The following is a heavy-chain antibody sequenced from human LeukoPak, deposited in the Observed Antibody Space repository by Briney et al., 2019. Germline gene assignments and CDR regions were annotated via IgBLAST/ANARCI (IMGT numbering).Heavy chain of an antibody. Sequence: GASVKVSCKASGYTFTDYYIHWVRQAPGQGLEWMGWINPNSGGTNYAQKFQGRVTMTRDTSISTAYMELSRLRSDDTAVYYCARPWGYSYDYFDYWGQGTLVTVSS. CDR1: GYTFTDYY. V-gene: IGHV1-2*02. D-gene: IGHD5-18*01. CDR3: ARPWGYSYDYFDY. J-gene: IGHJ4*02. CDR2: INPNSGGT.